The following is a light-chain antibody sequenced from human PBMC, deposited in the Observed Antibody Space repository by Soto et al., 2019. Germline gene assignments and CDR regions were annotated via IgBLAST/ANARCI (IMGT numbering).Light chain of an antibody. Sequence: SASVGDRVTITCRASQSISSWLAWYQQKPGKAPKLLIYKASGLESGVPSRFIGRGSCKNFTLTLSRLQPEDFATYYCIQDFISPLTVGQGTKVDIK. CDR1: QSISSW. CDR3: IQDFISPLT. V-gene: IGKV1-5*03. J-gene: IGKJ1*01. CDR2: KAS.